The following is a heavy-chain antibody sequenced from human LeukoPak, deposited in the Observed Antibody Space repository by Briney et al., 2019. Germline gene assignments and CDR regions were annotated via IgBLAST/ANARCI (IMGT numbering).Heavy chain of an antibody. CDR1: RGSFSGYY. D-gene: IGHD1-26*01. CDR2: INNRGRT. Sequence: PSETLSRTCSVYRGSFSGYYWRWIPQPPGNGLKWVVEINNRGRTTYNTFLKSRVTISVDKPKNPFSLNLTSVTAADTAVYYCARAGPLAGATPGFYYYMDVWGKGTTVTVSS. J-gene: IGHJ6*03. V-gene: IGHV4-34*01. CDR3: ARAGPLAGATPGFYYYMDV.